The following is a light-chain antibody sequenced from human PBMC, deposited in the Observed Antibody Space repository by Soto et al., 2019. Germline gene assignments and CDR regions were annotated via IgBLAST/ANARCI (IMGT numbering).Light chain of an antibody. CDR2: GAS. J-gene: IGKJ1*01. CDR3: QQYNNWPRT. CDR1: QSVRGN. V-gene: IGKV3-15*01. Sequence: EIVMTQSPATLSVSPGERATLSCRASQSVRGNLAWYQQKPGQAPRLLIYGASTRATGIPARLSGSGSGTEFTLTISSLQAEDFAVYYCQQYNNWPRTFGQGTKVEIK.